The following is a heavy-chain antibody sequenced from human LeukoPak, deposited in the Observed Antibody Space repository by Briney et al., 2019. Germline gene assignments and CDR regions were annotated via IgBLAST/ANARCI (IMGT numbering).Heavy chain of an antibody. D-gene: IGHD6-13*01. CDR3: ARTDLGSSNSMIHYFGIDV. CDR1: GGSMTSYY. J-gene: IGHJ6*02. V-gene: IGHV4-59*01. Sequence: SETLSLTCTVSGGSMTSYYWSWIRQPPGKGLEWIGYIYYRGSTNYNPSLKSRVTISIDTSTKQFSLRLTSTRAADTAVYYCARTDLGSSNSMIHYFGIDVWGQGATVTVSS. CDR2: IYYRGST.